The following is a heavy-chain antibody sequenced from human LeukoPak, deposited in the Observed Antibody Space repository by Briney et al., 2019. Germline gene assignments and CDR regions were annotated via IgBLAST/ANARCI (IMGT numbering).Heavy chain of an antibody. J-gene: IGHJ3*02. D-gene: IGHD3-10*01. CDR2: INTYNGNT. Sequence: ASVKVSCKASGYTFISYAIGWVRQAPGQGLEWMGWINTYNGNTNYAQNLQGRVTMTTDTSTSTACMDLRSLRSDDTAVYYCARERTYYYGSGSSDAFDMWGQGTLVTVSS. V-gene: IGHV1-18*04. CDR1: GYTFISYA. CDR3: ARERTYYYGSGSSDAFDM.